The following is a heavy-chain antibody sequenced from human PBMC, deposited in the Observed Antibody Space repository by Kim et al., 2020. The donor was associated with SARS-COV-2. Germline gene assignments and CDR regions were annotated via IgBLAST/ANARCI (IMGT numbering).Heavy chain of an antibody. J-gene: IGHJ4*02. CDR1: GFTFSTFA. V-gene: IGHV3-30*04. D-gene: IGHD3-22*01. Sequence: GGSLRLSCAASGFTFSTFAMHWVRQAPGKGLEWVAVMSYEGSNKYYADSVKGRFTISRDNSKKTLYLQMNSLRAEDTAVYYCARGPDHYDSSGFIDYWGQGTLVTVSS. CDR3: ARGPDHYDSSGFIDY. CDR2: MSYEGSNK.